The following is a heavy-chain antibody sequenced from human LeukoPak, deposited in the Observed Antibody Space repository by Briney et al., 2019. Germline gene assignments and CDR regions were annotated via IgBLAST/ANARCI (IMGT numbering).Heavy chain of an antibody. Sequence: PSETLSLTCTVSGGSISSYYWSWIRQPPGKGLEWIGYIYYSGSTNYNPSLTSRVTISVDTSKNQFSLKVSSVTAADTAVYYCARVIYDSSGYYYFDYWGQGTPVTVSS. CDR2: IYYSGST. V-gene: IGHV4-59*01. CDR3: ARVIYDSSGYYYFDY. D-gene: IGHD3-22*01. J-gene: IGHJ4*02. CDR1: GGSISSYY.